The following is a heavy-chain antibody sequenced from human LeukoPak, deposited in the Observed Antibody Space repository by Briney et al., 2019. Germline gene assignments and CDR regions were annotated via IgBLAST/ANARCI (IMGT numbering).Heavy chain of an antibody. CDR3: ARDGLVSMITFGGVID. V-gene: IGHV3-7*01. CDR1: GFTFSSYW. CDR2: IKQDGSEK. Sequence: PGGSLRLSCAASGFTFSSYWMSWVRQAPGKGLEWVANIKQDGSEKYYVDSVKGLFTISRDNAKNSLYLQMNSLRAEDTAVYYCARDGLVSMITFGGVIDWGQGTLVTVSS. D-gene: IGHD3-16*02. J-gene: IGHJ4*02.